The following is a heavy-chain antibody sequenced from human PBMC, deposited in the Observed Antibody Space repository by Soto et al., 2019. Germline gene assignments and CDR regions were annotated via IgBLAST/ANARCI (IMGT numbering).Heavy chain of an antibody. CDR2: TYYRSKWYN. CDR1: GDSVSSNSAA. D-gene: IGHD3-16*02. V-gene: IGHV6-1*01. Sequence: KQSPTLSLTCAISGDSVSSNSAAWNWIRQSPSRGLEWLGRTYYRSKWYNDYAVSVKSRITINPDTSKNQFSLQLNSVTPEDTAVYYCAGDYVWGSYRYTGRISNYYGMDVWGQGTTVTVSS. J-gene: IGHJ6*02. CDR3: AGDYVWGSYRYTGRISNYYGMDV.